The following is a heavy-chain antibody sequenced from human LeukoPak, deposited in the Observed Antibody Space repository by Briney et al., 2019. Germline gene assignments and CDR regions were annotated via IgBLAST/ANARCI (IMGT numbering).Heavy chain of an antibody. V-gene: IGHV3-33*01. D-gene: IGHD6-13*01. CDR2: IWYDGSNK. CDR3: ARPLVSSSWSWFDP. CDR1: GFTFSSYG. J-gene: IGHJ5*02. Sequence: GGSLRLSCAASGFTFSSYGMHWVRQAPGKGLEWVAVIWYDGSNKYYADSVKGRFTISRDNSKNTLYLQMNSLRAEDTAVYYCARPLVSSSWSWFDPWGQGTLVTVSS.